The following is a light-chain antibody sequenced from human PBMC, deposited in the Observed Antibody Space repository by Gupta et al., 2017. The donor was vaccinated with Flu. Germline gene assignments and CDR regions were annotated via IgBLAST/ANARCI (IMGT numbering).Light chain of an antibody. CDR1: QDISSY. CDR3: QKYNSAPPA. Sequence: PSSLSASVGDRVTITCRASQDISSYLAWYQQKSGKAPKLLIYAASSLQSGVPSRFSGSGSGAVFTLTIISLQPEDVGTYYCQKYNSAPPAFGGGTTVEIK. V-gene: IGKV1-27*01. CDR2: AAS. J-gene: IGKJ4*01.